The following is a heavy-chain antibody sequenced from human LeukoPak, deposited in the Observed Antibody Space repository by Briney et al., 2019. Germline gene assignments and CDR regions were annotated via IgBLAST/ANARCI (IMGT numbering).Heavy chain of an antibody. D-gene: IGHD4-11*01. V-gene: IGHV4-59*12. J-gene: IGHJ3*02. CDR2: IYYSGST. CDR1: GGSISSYY. Sequence: SETLSLTCTVSGGSISSYYWSWIRQPPGKGLEWIGYIYYSGSTNYNPSLKSRVTISVDTSKNQFSLKLSSVTAADTAVYYCASSTVTLHDAFDIWGQGTMVTVSS. CDR3: ASSTVTLHDAFDI.